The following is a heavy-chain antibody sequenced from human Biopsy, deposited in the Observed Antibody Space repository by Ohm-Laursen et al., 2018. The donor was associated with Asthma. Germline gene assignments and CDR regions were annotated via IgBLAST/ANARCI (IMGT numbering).Heavy chain of an antibody. J-gene: IGHJ4*02. CDR2: INSVFGTT. CDR1: GGTFNTYA. Sequence: SVKVSCKSLGGTFNTYAIGWVRQAPGQGLEWMGGINSVFGTTTYPRKFQDRVTITADDPTSTVYMELSSLRSEDTAVYYCARKAGSCISRTCYSLDFWGQGTLVTVSS. CDR3: ARKAGSCISRTCYSLDF. V-gene: IGHV1-69*13. D-gene: IGHD2-2*01.